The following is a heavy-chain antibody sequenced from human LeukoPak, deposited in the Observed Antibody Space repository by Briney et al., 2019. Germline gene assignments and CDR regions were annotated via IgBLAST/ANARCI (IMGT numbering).Heavy chain of an antibody. V-gene: IGHV3-23*01. CDR2: ISGSDGHT. CDR1: GFTLSDYA. Sequence: GGSLRLSCAASGFTLSDYAMNWVRQAPGEGLEWLSAISGSDGHTFYADSVKGRFTLSRDNSKNTLYLQMNNLRDDDTAIYYCAKVPWVGTITWGQGTLVIVSS. J-gene: IGHJ4*02. CDR3: AKVPWVGTIT. D-gene: IGHD1-26*01.